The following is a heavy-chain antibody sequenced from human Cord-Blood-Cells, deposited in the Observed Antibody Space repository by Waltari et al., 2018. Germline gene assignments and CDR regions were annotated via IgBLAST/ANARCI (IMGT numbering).Heavy chain of an antibody. D-gene: IGHD5-12*01. Sequence: QVQLVQSGAEVKKPRSSVKVSCKASGGTFSSYAISWVRQSPGQGLEWMGGRIPYIGTANYAKKLQGRVTLTADESTSTDYMELSSLRSEDTAVYYCARAQTAGGSGYYFDYWGQGTLVTVSS. CDR3: ARAQTAGGSGYYFDY. V-gene: IGHV1-69*01. CDR2: RIPYIGTA. CDR1: GGTFSSYA. J-gene: IGHJ4*02.